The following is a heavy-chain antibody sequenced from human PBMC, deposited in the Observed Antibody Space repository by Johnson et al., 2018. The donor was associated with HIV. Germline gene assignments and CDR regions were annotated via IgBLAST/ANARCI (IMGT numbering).Heavy chain of an antibody. Sequence: MLLVESGGGLVKPGGSLRLPCAASGFTFSNAWMTWVRQAPGKGLEWVGRIKSKSDGGSTDYAAHVRGRFSISRDDSETTVYLQMNSLKIEDTAVYYCTTNFWSGFYPDAFDIWGQGTMVTVSS. J-gene: IGHJ3*02. D-gene: IGHD3-3*01. CDR1: GFTFSNAW. V-gene: IGHV3-15*01. CDR3: TTNFWSGFYPDAFDI. CDR2: IKSKSDGGST.